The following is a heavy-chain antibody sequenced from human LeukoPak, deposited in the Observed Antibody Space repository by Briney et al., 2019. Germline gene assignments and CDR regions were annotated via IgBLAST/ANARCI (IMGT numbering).Heavy chain of an antibody. CDR2: IIPLFGTA. V-gene: IGHV1-69*13. J-gene: IGHJ6*02. Sequence: AVKVSCKASGGTFSSYAISWVRQPPAQGLEWMGGIIPLFGTANSAQKFQGRVTITADESTSTAYMELSSLRSEETAVYYCAKDQGLTAPPPYGLDVWGQGTTVIV. CDR1: GGTFSSYA. D-gene: IGHD5-18*01. CDR3: AKDQGLTAPPPYGLDV.